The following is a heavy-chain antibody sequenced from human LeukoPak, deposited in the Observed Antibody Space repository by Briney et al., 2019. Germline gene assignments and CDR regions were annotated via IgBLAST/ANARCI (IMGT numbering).Heavy chain of an antibody. V-gene: IGHV3-23*01. CDR1: GFTFRSDA. J-gene: IGHJ4*02. CDR2: ISGSGGST. D-gene: IGHD2-15*01. Sequence: PGRSLRLSFSASGFTFRSDAMSAGPHAPRKGLEWVSAISGSGGSTYYADSVKGRFTISRDNSKNTLYLQMNSLRAEDTAVYYCAKDRLFTPDYWGQGTLVTVSS. CDR3: AKDRLFTPDY.